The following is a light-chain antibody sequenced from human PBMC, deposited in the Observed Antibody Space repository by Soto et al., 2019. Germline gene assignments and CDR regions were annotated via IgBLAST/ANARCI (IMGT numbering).Light chain of an antibody. J-gene: IGLJ2*01. CDR3: GTWDSSLSAVV. V-gene: IGLV1-51*01. Sequence: QSVLTQPPSVSAAPGQKVTISCSGSSSNIGNNYVSWYQQFPGTAPKLLMYDNNKRPSGIPDRFSGSKSGTSATLDITGLQTGDEADYYCGTWDSSLSAVVFGGGTQLTVL. CDR2: DNN. CDR1: SSNIGNNY.